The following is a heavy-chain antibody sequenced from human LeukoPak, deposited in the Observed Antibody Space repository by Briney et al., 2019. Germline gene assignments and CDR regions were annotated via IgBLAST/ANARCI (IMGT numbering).Heavy chain of an antibody. V-gene: IGHV1-18*01. J-gene: IGHJ4*02. D-gene: IGHD2-21*02. CDR2: ISAYNGNT. Sequence: ASVTVSCKASGYTFTIYGISWVRQAPGQGLEWMGWISAYNGNTNYAQKLQGRVTMTTDTSTSTAYMELRSLRSDDTAVYYCARLVNFCGGDCYSFDYWGQGTLVTVSS. CDR1: GYTFTIYG. CDR3: ARLVNFCGGDCYSFDY.